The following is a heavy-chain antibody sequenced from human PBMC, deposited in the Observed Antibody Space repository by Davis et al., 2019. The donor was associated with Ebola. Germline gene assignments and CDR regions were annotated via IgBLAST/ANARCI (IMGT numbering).Heavy chain of an antibody. D-gene: IGHD6-13*01. CDR1: GFTLSSHG. CDR2: LGSDEKDK. Sequence: GGSLRLSCAASGFTLSSHGMHWVRQAPGKGLEWVAGLGSDEKDKFYADSVKSRFIVSRDNSKNTLYVEMNSLRGDDTAVYYCARFSGRTASGGFKGGLDVWGKGTTITVSS. J-gene: IGHJ6*04. V-gene: IGHV3-33*01. CDR3: ARFSGRTASGGFKGGLDV.